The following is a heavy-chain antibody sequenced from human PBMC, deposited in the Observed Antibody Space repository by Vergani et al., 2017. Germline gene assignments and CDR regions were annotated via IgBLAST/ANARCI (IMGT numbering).Heavy chain of an antibody. CDR2: INHSGST. Sequence: QVQLQESGPGLVKPSQTLSLTCTVSGGSISSGDYYWSWIRQPPGKGLEWIGEINHSGSTNYNPSLKSRVTISVDTSKNQFSLKLSSVTAADTAVYYCARESGTVTIFWFDPWGQGTLVTVSS. D-gene: IGHD4-17*01. J-gene: IGHJ5*02. CDR3: ARESGTVTIFWFDP. V-gene: IGHV4-30-4*01. CDR1: GGSISSGDYY.